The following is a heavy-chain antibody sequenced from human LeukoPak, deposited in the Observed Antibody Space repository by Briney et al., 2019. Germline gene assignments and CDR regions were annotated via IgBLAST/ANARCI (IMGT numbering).Heavy chain of an antibody. CDR3: AKVKRYTDKDYYYYYGMDV. V-gene: IGHV3-30*18. CDR2: ISYDGSNK. CDR1: GFTFSSYV. D-gene: IGHD1-14*01. Sequence: PGGSLRLSCAASGFTFSSYVMHWARQAPGKGLEWVAVISYDGSNKYYADSVKGRFTISRDNSKNTLYLQMNSLRAEDTAVYYCAKVKRYTDKDYYYYYGMDVWGQGTTVTVAS. J-gene: IGHJ6*02.